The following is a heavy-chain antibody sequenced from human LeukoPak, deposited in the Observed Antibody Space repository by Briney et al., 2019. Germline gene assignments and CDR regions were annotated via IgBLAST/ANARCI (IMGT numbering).Heavy chain of an antibody. J-gene: IGHJ4*02. CDR1: GGSFSGYY. CDR3: ARARTPVSLFDY. Sequence: PSETLSLTCAVYGGSFSGYYWSWIRQPPGKGLEWIGEINHSGSTNYNPSLKSRATISVDTSKNQFSLKLSSVTAADTAVYYCARARTPVSLFDYWGQGTLVTVSS. CDR2: INHSGST. D-gene: IGHD1-14*01. V-gene: IGHV4-34*01.